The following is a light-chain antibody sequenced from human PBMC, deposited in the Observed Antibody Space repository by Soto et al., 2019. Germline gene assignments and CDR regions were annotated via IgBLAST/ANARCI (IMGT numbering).Light chain of an antibody. CDR1: QTVSKF. CDR2: TTS. Sequence: DIQMTQSPSSLSASVGDRVTIACRASQTVSKFVNWYQQKPGEVLALLIFTTSTLYSGVPSRFSGSGSGTDFTLTINGLQPEDFATYYCQQTYTLPRTFAQGTKV. V-gene: IGKV1-39*01. CDR3: QQTYTLPRT. J-gene: IGKJ1*01.